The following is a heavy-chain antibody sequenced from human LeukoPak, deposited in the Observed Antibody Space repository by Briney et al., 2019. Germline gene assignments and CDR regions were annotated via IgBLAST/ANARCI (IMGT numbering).Heavy chain of an antibody. J-gene: IGHJ4*02. CDR3: ARDPRYNWSDSPDIYYFDY. V-gene: IGHV3-7*01. D-gene: IGHD1-1*01. CDR2: IRQDGSEK. CDR1: GFTLSRYR. Sequence: PGGSLRLSCAASGFTLSRYRMSWVRQAPGKGLEWVATIRQDGSEKHYADSVKGRFTVSRDNAKNSLYLQMNSLRAEDTAVYYCARDPRYNWSDSPDIYYFDYWGRGTLVTVS.